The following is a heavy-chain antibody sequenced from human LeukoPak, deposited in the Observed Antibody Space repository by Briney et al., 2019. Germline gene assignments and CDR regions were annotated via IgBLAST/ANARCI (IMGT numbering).Heavy chain of an antibody. CDR1: GFTFSSYG. Sequence: GGSLRLSCAASGFTFSSYGMHWGRQAPGKGLEWVAVIWYDGSNKYYADSVKGRFTISRDNSKNTLYLQMNSLRAEDTAVYYCAKGYCSGGSCYSNWFDPWGQGTLVTVSS. CDR2: IWYDGSNK. J-gene: IGHJ5*02. CDR3: AKGYCSGGSCYSNWFDP. D-gene: IGHD2-15*01. V-gene: IGHV3-33*06.